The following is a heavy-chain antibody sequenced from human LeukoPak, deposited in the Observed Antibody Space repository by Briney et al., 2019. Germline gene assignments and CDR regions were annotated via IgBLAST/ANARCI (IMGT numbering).Heavy chain of an antibody. D-gene: IGHD6-19*01. CDR3: ARVRCSSGWYGGCYYYYYMDV. Sequence: ASVKVSCKVSGYTLTELSMHWVRQAPGKGLEWMGGFDPEDGETIYAQKFQGRVTMTEDTSTDTAYMELSSLRSEDTAVYYCARVRCSSGWYGGCYYYYYMDVWGKGTTVTISS. CDR1: GYTLTELS. CDR2: FDPEDGET. V-gene: IGHV1-24*01. J-gene: IGHJ6*03.